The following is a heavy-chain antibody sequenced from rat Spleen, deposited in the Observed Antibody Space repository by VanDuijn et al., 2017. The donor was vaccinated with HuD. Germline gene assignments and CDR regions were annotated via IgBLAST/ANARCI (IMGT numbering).Heavy chain of an antibody. CDR1: GFTFSDYY. CDR2: ISTGGGNT. J-gene: IGHJ2*01. V-gene: IGHV5-25*01. Sequence: EVQLVESDGGLVQPGRSLKLSCAASGFTFSDYYMAWVRQAPTKGLEWVATISTGGGNTYYRDSVKGRFTISRDNAKSTLYLQMDSLRSEDTATYYCASSLAWGQGVMVTVSS. CDR3: ASSLA.